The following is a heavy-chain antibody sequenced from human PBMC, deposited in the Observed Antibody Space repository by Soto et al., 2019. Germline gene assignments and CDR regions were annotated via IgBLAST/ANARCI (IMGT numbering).Heavy chain of an antibody. CDR3: ARSRLAKHYYDLNWFYNFYWMDV. CDR1: GYTFSGYA. D-gene: IGHD3-22*01. Sequence: QVQLVQSGSEVKKPGASLKVSCKASGYTFSGYAVHWVRRAPGQGLEWMGRINPNTGGTNYAQKFQGRVTVTRDTSISTAYLELSRLKYDDTAVYFCARSRLAKHYYDLNWFYNFYWMDVWCQGTTFTVSS. J-gene: IGHJ6*02. CDR2: INPNTGGT. V-gene: IGHV1-2*06.